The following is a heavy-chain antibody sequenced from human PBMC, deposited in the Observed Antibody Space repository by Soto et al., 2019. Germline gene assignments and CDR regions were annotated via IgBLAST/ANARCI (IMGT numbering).Heavy chain of an antibody. D-gene: IGHD3-22*01. Sequence: QVQLQESGPGLVKPSQTLSLTCTVSGDFISSGGYYWSWIRQLPGKGLKSLGYIYSSGTTYYNPSLNCRITLTVDTTNTNCSLNLSFVTAADTAEYYCAGTDSSGYYFVSWGQGTLVTVFS. V-gene: IGHV4-31*03. CDR3: AGTDSSGYYFVS. J-gene: IGHJ4*02. CDR2: IYSSGTT. CDR1: GDFISSGGYY.